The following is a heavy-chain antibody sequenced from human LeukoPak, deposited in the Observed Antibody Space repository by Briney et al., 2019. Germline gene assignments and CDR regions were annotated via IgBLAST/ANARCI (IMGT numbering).Heavy chain of an antibody. CDR3: ARSLYDSGWYSQFDY. J-gene: IGHJ4*02. Sequence: ASVKVSCKASGYVFIDYHLHWVRQAPGQGLEWMGIINPRGGSTSHAQKFQGRVTMTRDMSTNTVSLEMSSLTSEDTGVYYCARSLYDSGWYSQFDYWGQGTLVTVSS. D-gene: IGHD6-19*01. CDR2: INPRGGST. CDR1: GYVFIDYH. V-gene: IGHV1-46*01.